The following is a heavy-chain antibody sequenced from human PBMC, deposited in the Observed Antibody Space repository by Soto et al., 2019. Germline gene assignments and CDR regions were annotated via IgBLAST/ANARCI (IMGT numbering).Heavy chain of an antibody. J-gene: IGHJ6*02. CDR1: GFTFSNYG. D-gene: IGHD2-8*01. Sequence: ASVKVSCKASGFTFSNYGLNWVRQAPGQGLEWVGWVSANNGHTNYAQNLQGRVSMTTDTSTSTAYMELRGLTFDDTAVYYCARDIESVTAKHFFYYYAMDVWGQGTTVTVSS. CDR3: ARDIESVTAKHFFYYYAMDV. CDR2: VSANNGHT. V-gene: IGHV1-18*01.